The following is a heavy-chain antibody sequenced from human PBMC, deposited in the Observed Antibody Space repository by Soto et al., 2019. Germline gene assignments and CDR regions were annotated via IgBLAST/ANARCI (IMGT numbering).Heavy chain of an antibody. CDR1: GGTFSKNI. J-gene: IGHJ6*02. V-gene: IGHV1-69*02. D-gene: IGHD1-20*01. CDR3: ARAYGLTGTANPYYFGMDV. Sequence: QVQLVQSGAEVKKPGSSVKVSCKASGGTFSKNIISWVRQAPGQGLEWMGRIIPFVGIANYAQKFQGRVTITADRSTSTAYMDLSSLRSEDTAIYYCARAYGLTGTANPYYFGMDVWGQGTTVIVSS. CDR2: IIPFVGIA.